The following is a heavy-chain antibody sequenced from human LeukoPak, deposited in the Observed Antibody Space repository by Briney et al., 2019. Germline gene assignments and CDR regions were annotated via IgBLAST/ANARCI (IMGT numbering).Heavy chain of an antibody. CDR3: ARARAAVSTSDDY. CDR1: GFTVSSNY. Sequence: PGGSLRLSCAASGFTVSSNYMSWVRQAPGKGLEWVAVIYSGGRTYYADAVRGRFTISRDNSKNTLYLQINSLRAEDTAVYYCARARAAVSTSDDYWGQGTLVTVST. V-gene: IGHV3-66*01. J-gene: IGHJ4*02. D-gene: IGHD5/OR15-5a*01. CDR2: IYSGGRT.